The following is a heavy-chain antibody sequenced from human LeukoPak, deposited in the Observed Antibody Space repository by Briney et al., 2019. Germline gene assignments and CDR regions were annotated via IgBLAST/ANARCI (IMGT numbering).Heavy chain of an antibody. CDR2: ITSGSSHI. CDR1: GFTFSSYD. D-gene: IGHD1-26*01. Sequence: GGSLRLSCAASGFTFSSYDMNWVRQTPGQGLEWVSSITSGSSHIYYADSVKGRFTISRDNAKSSLYLQMNSLRAEDTAVYYCARDPYSGSYGADYYYYMDVWGKGTTVTISS. J-gene: IGHJ6*03. CDR3: ARDPYSGSYGADYYYYMDV. V-gene: IGHV3-21*01.